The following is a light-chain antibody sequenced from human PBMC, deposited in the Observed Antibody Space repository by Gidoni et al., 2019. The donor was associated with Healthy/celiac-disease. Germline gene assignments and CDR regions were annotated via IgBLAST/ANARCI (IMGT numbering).Light chain of an antibody. V-gene: IGKV1-39*01. CDR2: AAS. CDR3: QQSYSTPFT. CDR1: QSISSY. Sequence: DIQMTQSPSSLSASVGDRVTITCRASQSISSYLNWYQQKPGKAPKLLIYAASSLQSGVPSRFSGSGSRTDFTITISSLQPEDFATYYCQQSYSTPFTVGPGTKVDIK. J-gene: IGKJ3*01.